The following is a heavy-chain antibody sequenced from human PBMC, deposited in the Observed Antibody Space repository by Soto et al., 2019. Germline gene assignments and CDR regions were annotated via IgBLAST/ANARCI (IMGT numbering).Heavy chain of an antibody. V-gene: IGHV6-1*01. J-gene: IGHJ6*02. CDR3: AREPQGLISSSWYLDHYYYGMDV. D-gene: IGHD6-13*01. Sequence: SQTLSLTCAISGDSVSSNSAAWNWIRQSPSRGLEWLGRTYYRSKWYNDYAVSVKSRITINPDTSKNQFSLQLNSVTPEDTAVYYCAREPQGLISSSWYLDHYYYGMDVWGQGTTVTVSS. CDR2: TYYRSKWYN. CDR1: GDSVSSNSAA.